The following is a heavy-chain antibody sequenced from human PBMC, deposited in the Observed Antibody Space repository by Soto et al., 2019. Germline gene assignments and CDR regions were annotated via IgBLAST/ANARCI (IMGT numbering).Heavy chain of an antibody. CDR2: IIPIFGRT. Sequence: QVQLVQSGAEVKQTGSSVKVSCKASGDTFSSYPITWVRQAPGQGLEWMGTIIPIFGRTHYAQKFQGRVTITADESTSTAYMELSSLRSEDTAVYYCARGQEMATIPSAMDVWGQGTTVTVSS. V-gene: IGHV1-69*15. J-gene: IGHJ6*02. D-gene: IGHD5-12*01. CDR1: GDTFSSYP. CDR3: ARGQEMATIPSAMDV.